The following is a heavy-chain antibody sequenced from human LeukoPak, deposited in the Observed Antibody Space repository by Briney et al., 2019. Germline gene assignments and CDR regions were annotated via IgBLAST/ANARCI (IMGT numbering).Heavy chain of an antibody. V-gene: IGHV3-64D*06. Sequence: GGSLRLSCSASGFTFSISAMHWVRQAPGKGLQYVSVISGDGVTTSYADSVKGRFTISRDNSKNTVYLQMSGLRSDDTAVYYCAMVAAPRDAFDIWGQGTMVTVSS. J-gene: IGHJ3*02. D-gene: IGHD2-15*01. CDR3: AMVAAPRDAFDI. CDR1: GFTFSISA. CDR2: ISGDGVTT.